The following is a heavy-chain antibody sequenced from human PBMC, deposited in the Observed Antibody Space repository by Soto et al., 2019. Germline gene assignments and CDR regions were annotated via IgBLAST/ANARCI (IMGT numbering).Heavy chain of an antibody. CDR3: AILRNSVYLTHFYYGMDV. Sequence: QVQLEQSGVEVKKPGASVKVTCKASGYTFHNCGISWVRQAPGQRLEWMGWISTYNDNTNYSQKFQGRVAMDTDFSTSTAAMELRTLRLDDTAVYYCAILRNSVYLTHFYYGMDVWGQCTKVTVSS. CDR2: ISTYNDNT. V-gene: IGHV1-18*01. CDR1: GYTFHNCG. D-gene: IGHD3-16*02. J-gene: IGHJ6*02.